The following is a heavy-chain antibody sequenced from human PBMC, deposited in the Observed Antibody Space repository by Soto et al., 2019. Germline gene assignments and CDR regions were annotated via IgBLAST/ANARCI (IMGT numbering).Heavy chain of an antibody. CDR1: GGSISGYY. D-gene: IGHD6-19*01. CDR3: ARHSSGWYLDR. J-gene: IGHJ4*02. V-gene: IGHV4-59*08. CDR2: IYYTGSNNY. Sequence: QVQLQESGPGLVKPSETLSLTCTISGGSISGYYWAWVRQSPRKGLEWIGYIYYTGSNNYNYNPSLNSRFSMAVDTSKNQFTLKLSSVTAADSAVYYCARHSSGWYLDRWGQGTLVTVSS.